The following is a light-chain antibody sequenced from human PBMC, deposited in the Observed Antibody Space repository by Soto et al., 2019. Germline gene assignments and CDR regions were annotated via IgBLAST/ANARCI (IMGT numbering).Light chain of an antibody. J-gene: IGLJ1*01. CDR3: SSYTSSRTLV. Sequence: QSVLTQPASVSGSPGQSITISCTGTSSDVGGYNYVSWYQHHPGKAPKLMIYEVSYRPSGVSNRFSGSKSGNTASLIISGLQSEDEDDYYCSSYTSSRTLVFGTGTKVTVL. CDR2: EVS. V-gene: IGLV2-14*01. CDR1: SSDVGGYNY.